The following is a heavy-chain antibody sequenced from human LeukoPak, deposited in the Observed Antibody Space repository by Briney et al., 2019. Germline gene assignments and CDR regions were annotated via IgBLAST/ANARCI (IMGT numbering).Heavy chain of an antibody. J-gene: IGHJ4*02. CDR1: GGSISSGDYY. V-gene: IGHV4-30-4*01. D-gene: IGHD3-22*01. CDR2: IYYSGST. Sequence: SQTLSLTCTVSGGSISSGDYYWSWIRQPPGKGLEWIGYIYYSGSTYYNPSLESRVTISVDTSKNQFSLKLSSVTAADTAVYYCARAPLLGYDSSGSYFDYWGQGTLVTVSS. CDR3: ARAPLLGYDSSGSYFDY.